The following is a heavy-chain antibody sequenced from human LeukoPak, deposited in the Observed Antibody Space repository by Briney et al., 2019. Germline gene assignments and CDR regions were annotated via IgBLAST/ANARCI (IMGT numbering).Heavy chain of an antibody. CDR1: GDSVSSNSAA. J-gene: IGHJ4*02. Sequence: SQTLSLTCAISGDSVSSNSAAWNWIRQSPSRGLEWLGRTYYRSKWYNDYAVSVKSRITINPDTSKNQFSLQPNSVTPEDTAVYYCAHTYYYDSSGSYYFDYWGQGTLVTVSS. CDR3: AHTYYYDSSGSYYFDY. CDR2: TYYRSKWYN. V-gene: IGHV6-1*01. D-gene: IGHD3-22*01.